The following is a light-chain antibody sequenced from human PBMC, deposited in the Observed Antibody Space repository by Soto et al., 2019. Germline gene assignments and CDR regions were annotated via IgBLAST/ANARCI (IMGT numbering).Light chain of an antibody. Sequence: DVQMTQSPSSLSASVGDRVAITCRASQTITFYLNWYQQESGKPPKLLIYGANTLQSGVPSRFSAGGSGTDFTLTISSLQPEDFATYYCQQTYSTLGSFGQGTKLEIK. CDR2: GAN. CDR3: QQTYSTLGS. J-gene: IGKJ2*04. V-gene: IGKV1-39*01. CDR1: QTITFY.